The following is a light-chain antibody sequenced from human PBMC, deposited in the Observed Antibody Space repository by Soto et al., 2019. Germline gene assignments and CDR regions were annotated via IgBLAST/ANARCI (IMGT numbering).Light chain of an antibody. CDR3: QQYDSSPVT. V-gene: IGKV3-20*01. CDR1: QSVSSSY. J-gene: IGKJ2*01. CDR2: GAS. Sequence: EIVLTQSPGTLSLSPGERATLSCRASQSVSSSYLAWYQQKPGQAPRLLIYGASSRATGIPDRFSGSGSGTAFTLTISRLEPEDFAVYYCQQYDSSPVTLGQGTKLEIK.